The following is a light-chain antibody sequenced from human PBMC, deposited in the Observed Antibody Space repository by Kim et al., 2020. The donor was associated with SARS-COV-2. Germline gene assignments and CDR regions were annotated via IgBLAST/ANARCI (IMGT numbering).Light chain of an antibody. Sequence: DIQMTQSPSTLSASVGDRVTITCRASQSIDIWLAWYQQKPGRAPRLLIYKASTLEIGVPSRFSGSGSGTEFTLTISGLQPDDFATYYCQRYDNLYTFGQGTTLEIK. V-gene: IGKV1-5*03. J-gene: IGKJ2*01. CDR2: KAS. CDR1: QSIDIW. CDR3: QRYDNLYT.